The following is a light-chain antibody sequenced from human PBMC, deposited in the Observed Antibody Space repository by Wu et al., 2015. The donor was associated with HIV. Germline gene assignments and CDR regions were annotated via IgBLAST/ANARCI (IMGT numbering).Light chain of an antibody. CDR1: QSVGYY. Sequence: EIVLTQSPVTLSLSPGGRATLSCRASQSVGYYLAWYQQKPGQAPRLLIYDASNRATGIPARFSGSGSGTDFTLTISSLQPEDVATYYCQKYNTAPWTFGQGTKVEMK. J-gene: IGKJ1*01. CDR3: QKYNTAPWT. V-gene: IGKV3-11*01. CDR2: DAS.